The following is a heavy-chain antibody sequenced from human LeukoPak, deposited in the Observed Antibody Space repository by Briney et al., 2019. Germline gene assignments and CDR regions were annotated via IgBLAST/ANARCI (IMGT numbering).Heavy chain of an antibody. CDR3: AKDWGRYCSGGSCSHFDY. V-gene: IGHV3-23*01. J-gene: IGHJ4*02. Sequence: QSGGSLRLSCVASGFTFSNYAMNWVRQAPGKGLEWVSAISGSIRSTYYADSVKGRFTISRDNSQNALYLQMNSLRAEDTAVYYCAKDWGRYCSGGSCSHFDYWGQGTLVTVSS. CDR1: GFTFSNYA. CDR2: ISGSIRST. D-gene: IGHD2-15*01.